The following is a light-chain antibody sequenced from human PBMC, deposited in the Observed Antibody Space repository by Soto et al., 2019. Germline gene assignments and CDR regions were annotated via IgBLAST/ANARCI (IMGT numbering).Light chain of an antibody. CDR1: QALSNY. CDR2: SAS. J-gene: IGKJ1*01. CDR3: QQYNSYSWT. V-gene: IGKV1-9*01. Sequence: DIQLTQSPSVLSASAGDTVTITCRASQALSNYLAWYQQKPGKAPDLLIYSASTLQSGVPSRFSGSGSETEFSLTISSLQPDHFATYYCQQYNSYSWTFGQGTKVDIK.